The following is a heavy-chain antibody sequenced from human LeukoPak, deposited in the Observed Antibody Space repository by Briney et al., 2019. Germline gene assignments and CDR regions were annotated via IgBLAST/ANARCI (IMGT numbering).Heavy chain of an antibody. D-gene: IGHD1-7*01. CDR2: IYENGGTT. Sequence: GGSLRLSCVGSGFTFRSHAMSWVRQAPEKGLEFVSGIYENGGTTYYADSVKGRFSISRDNAKNTLYLQMNSLRAEDTAVYYCARGGNYPFDYWGQGTLVTVSS. CDR1: GFTFRSHA. CDR3: ARGGNYPFDY. J-gene: IGHJ4*02. V-gene: IGHV3-23*01.